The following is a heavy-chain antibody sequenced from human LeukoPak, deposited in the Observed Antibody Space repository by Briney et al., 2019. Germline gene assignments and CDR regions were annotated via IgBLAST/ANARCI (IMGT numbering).Heavy chain of an antibody. J-gene: IGHJ6*02. V-gene: IGHV4-4*07. Sequence: SETLSLTCTVSGGSISSYYWSWIRQPAGKGLEWIGRIYTSGSTNYNPSLKSRVTMSVDTSKNQFSLKLSSVTAADTAVYYCARSVKVVPAAMSYYYGMDVWGQGTTVTVSS. CDR1: GGSISSYY. CDR3: ARSVKVVPAAMSYYYGMDV. D-gene: IGHD2-2*01. CDR2: IYTSGST.